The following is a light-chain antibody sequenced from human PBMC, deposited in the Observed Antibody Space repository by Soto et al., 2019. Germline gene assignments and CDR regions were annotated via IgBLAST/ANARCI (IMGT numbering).Light chain of an antibody. CDR2: DAS. V-gene: IGKV3-11*01. Sequence: VFAQSPATLSLSRAEIATLSFRSSPSFSSYLACYQQKPGQAPRLLIYDASNRATGIPARFSCSESGKDFTLTISSLEPEAFAVYYCQQRSKWHRRFGQGNKGDLK. J-gene: IGKJ1*01. CDR1: PSFSSY. CDR3: QQRSKWHRR.